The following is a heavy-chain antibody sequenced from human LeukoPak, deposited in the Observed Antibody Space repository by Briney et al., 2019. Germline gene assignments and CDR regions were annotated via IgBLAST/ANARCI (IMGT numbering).Heavy chain of an antibody. Sequence: SQTLSLTCTASGGSISSGGYYWSWIRQHPGKGLEWIGYIYYSGSTYYNPSLKSRVTISVDTSKNQFSLKLSSVTAADTAVYYCARAHPPRLQYGGFDYWGQGTLVTVSS. J-gene: IGHJ4*02. CDR3: ARAHPPRLQYGGFDY. D-gene: IGHD4-23*01. CDR1: GGSISSGGYY. V-gene: IGHV4-31*03. CDR2: IYYSGST.